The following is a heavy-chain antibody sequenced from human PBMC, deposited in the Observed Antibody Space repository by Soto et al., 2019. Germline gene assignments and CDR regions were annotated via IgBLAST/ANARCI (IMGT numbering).Heavy chain of an antibody. CDR2: ISSGGSA. CDR1: GGSINSYY. CDR3: ASAAYPNWCDF. Sequence: SETLSLTCNVSGGSINSYYWSWIRQPAGKGLEWIGRISSGGSAIYNPSLRSRVTISVDTSKNQFSLRLTSVTAADTAVYFCASAAYPNWCDFWGQGTLVTVSS. V-gene: IGHV4-4*07. J-gene: IGHJ5*01. D-gene: IGHD2-8*01.